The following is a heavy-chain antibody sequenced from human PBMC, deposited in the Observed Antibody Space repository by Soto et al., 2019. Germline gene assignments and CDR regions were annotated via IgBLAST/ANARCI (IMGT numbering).Heavy chain of an antibody. J-gene: IGHJ4*02. D-gene: IGHD6-19*01. CDR1: GGSFSGYY. CDR3: ARATGYSSGWYAY. Sequence: PSETLSLTCAVYGGSFSGYYWSWIRQPPGKGLEWIGEINHSGSTNYNPSLKRRVTISVDTSKNQFSLKLSSVTAADTAVYYCARATGYSSGWYAYWGQGTLVTVSS. V-gene: IGHV4-34*01. CDR2: INHSGST.